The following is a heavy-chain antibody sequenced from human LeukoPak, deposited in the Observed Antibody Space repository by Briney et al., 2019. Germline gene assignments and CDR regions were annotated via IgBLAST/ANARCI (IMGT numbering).Heavy chain of an antibody. V-gene: IGHV1-2*02. CDR1: GYTFTGYY. J-gene: IGHJ6*01. CDR3: ARPASVSSGRYGMDV. D-gene: IGHD6-19*01. Sequence: ASVKVSCKASGYTFTGYYMHWVRQAPGQGLEWIGWINPNSGGTNYAQKFQGRVTMTRDTSISTAYMELSRLRSDDTAVYYCARPASVSSGRYGMDVWGQGTTVTVSS. CDR2: INPNSGGT.